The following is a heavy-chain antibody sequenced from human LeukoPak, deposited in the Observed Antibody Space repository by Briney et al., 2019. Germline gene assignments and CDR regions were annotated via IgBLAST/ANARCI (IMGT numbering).Heavy chain of an antibody. Sequence: GASVKVSCKASGYTFTSYGISWVRQAPGQGLEWMGRINPNSGGTNYAQKFQGRVTMTRDTSISTAYMELSRLRSDDTAVYYCARDRVTMIVVVNQNWFDPWGQGTLVTVSS. CDR1: GYTFTSYG. D-gene: IGHD3-22*01. J-gene: IGHJ5*02. CDR3: ARDRVTMIVVVNQNWFDP. V-gene: IGHV1-2*06. CDR2: INPNSGGT.